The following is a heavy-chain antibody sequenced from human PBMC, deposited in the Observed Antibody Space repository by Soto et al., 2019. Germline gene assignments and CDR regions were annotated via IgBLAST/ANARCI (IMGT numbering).Heavy chain of an antibody. Sequence: QVQLVQSGAEVKKPGASVKVSCKASGYTFTSYDINWVRQATGQGLEWMGWMNPNSGNTGYAQKFQGRVTMTRNTSISTVYMELSSLRSEDTAVYYCARGYYDFWSGPDIYYYYGMDVWGQGTTVTVSS. D-gene: IGHD3-3*01. CDR3: ARGYYDFWSGPDIYYYYGMDV. J-gene: IGHJ6*02. V-gene: IGHV1-8*01. CDR2: MNPNSGNT. CDR1: GYTFTSYD.